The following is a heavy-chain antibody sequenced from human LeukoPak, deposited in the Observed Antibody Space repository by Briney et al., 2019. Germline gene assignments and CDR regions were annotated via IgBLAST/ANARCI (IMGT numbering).Heavy chain of an antibody. CDR3: AREGGLSVGSGWSSNWFDP. Sequence: GGSLRLSCAASGFTFSSYSMNWVRQAPGKGLEWVSSISSSSSYIYYADSVKGRFTISRDNAKNSLYLQMNSLRAEDTAVYYCAREGGLSVGSGWSSNWFDPWGQGTLVTVSS. CDR2: ISSSSSYI. CDR1: GFTFSSYS. V-gene: IGHV3-21*01. J-gene: IGHJ5*02. D-gene: IGHD6-19*01.